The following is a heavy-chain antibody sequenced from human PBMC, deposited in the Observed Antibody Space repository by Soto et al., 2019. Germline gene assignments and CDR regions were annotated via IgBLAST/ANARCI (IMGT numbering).Heavy chain of an antibody. V-gene: IGHV3-7*05. CDR1: GFMLSSYW. J-gene: IGHJ2*01. CDR2: IREDGGER. CDR3: ARGGHWWFEF. Sequence: GGSLRLSCVASGFMLSSYWMSWVRQAPGKGLEWVANIREDGGERYYVDSVEGRFTISRDNTKNSLYLQPSSLRVEDTAVYYCARGGHWWFEFWGRGTLVTVSS. D-gene: IGHD1-26*01.